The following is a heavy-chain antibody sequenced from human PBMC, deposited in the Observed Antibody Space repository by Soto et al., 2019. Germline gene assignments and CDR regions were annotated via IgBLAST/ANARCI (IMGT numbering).Heavy chain of an antibody. Sequence: QVQLQQWGAGLLKPSETLSLTCAVYGASFSGYYWCWIRQPPGKGLEWIGEINHSGSTNYNPSLKSRVTLSVDTSKNQFSLKLSSVTAADTAVYYCARGGVYSSSSKFDYWGQGTLVTVSS. V-gene: IGHV4-34*01. J-gene: IGHJ4*02. D-gene: IGHD6-6*01. CDR1: GASFSGYY. CDR3: ARGGVYSSSSKFDY. CDR2: INHSGST.